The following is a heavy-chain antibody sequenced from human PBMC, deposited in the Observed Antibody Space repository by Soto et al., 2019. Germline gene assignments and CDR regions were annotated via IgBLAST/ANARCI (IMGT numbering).Heavy chain of an antibody. CDR3: AILTKPTAVTTAFRGGYGLDV. CDR1: GGSVSSGNYF. V-gene: IGHV4-61*01. J-gene: IGHJ6*02. D-gene: IGHD4-17*01. Sequence: PSETLSLTCTVSGGSVSSGNYFLSWIRQPPGKGLEWIGYIHSSGSTNYNPSLKSRVTISADTSRNQFSLRLTSVTAADTAVYYCAILTKPTAVTTAFRGGYGLDVWGQGTTVTVSS. CDR2: IHSSGST.